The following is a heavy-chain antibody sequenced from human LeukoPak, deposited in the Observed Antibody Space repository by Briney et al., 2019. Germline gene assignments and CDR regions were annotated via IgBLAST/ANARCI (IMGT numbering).Heavy chain of an antibody. D-gene: IGHD6-19*01. CDR2: IGTAGDT. Sequence: PGGSLRLSCAASGFTFSSYDMHWVRQATGKGLEWVSAIGTAGDTYYPGSVKGRFTISRENAKNFLYLQMNSLRAGDTAVYYCARGAVALAFDIWGQGTMVTVSS. CDR1: GFTFSSYD. J-gene: IGHJ3*02. V-gene: IGHV3-13*04. CDR3: ARGAVALAFDI.